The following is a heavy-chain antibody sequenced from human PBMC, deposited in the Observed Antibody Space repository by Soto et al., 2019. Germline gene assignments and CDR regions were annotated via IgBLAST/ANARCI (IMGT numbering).Heavy chain of an antibody. J-gene: IGHJ6*02. V-gene: IGHV4-61*01. D-gene: IGHD3-22*01. CDR3: ARSRKMIAGYGMDV. CDR1: GDSVSSSSYY. CDR2: VYYSGST. Sequence: LSLTCTVSGDSVSSSSYYLSWIRQPPGKRLEWIGYVYYSGSTSYNPSLSSRVTISIDTSKNQFSLRVTSVSAADTAVYYCARSRKMIAGYGMDVWGLGTTVTVSS.